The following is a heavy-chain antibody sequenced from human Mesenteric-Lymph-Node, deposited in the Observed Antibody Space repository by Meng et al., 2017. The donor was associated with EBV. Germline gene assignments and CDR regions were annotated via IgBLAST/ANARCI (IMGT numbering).Heavy chain of an antibody. CDR1: GYIFTSDA. Sequence: QVQLVQYGSELKKPGASAKVSCKASGYIFTSDAINWVRQTPGHGLEWMGWINTNTGKPMYAKGFTGRFVFSLDNPINTAYLQINSLQTDDTAVYYCARGSNWFDRWGQGTLVTVSS. CDR2: INTNTGKP. J-gene: IGHJ5*02. V-gene: IGHV7-4-1*02. CDR3: ARGSNWFDR.